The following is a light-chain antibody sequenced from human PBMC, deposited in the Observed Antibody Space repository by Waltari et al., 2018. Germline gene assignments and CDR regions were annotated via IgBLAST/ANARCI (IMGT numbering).Light chain of an antibody. CDR2: KDS. V-gene: IGLV3-27*01. CDR1: VLAKKY. Sequence: SYELTQPSSVSVSPGQTARITCSGDVLAKKYARWFRQKPDQAPVLVIYKDSARPSGIPGRFSGSSSGTTVTLTIRGAQVEDEADYYCYSEADNHRVFGGGTQLSVL. CDR3: YSEADNHRV. J-gene: IGLJ3*02.